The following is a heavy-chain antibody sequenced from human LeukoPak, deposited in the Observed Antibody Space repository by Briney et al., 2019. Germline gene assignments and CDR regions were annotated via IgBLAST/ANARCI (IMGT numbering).Heavy chain of an antibody. CDR1: GGSISSYY. CDR2: IYITGST. J-gene: IGHJ4*02. D-gene: IGHD2-21*01. CDR3: ARQALWFFDH. V-gene: IGHV4-4*07. Sequence: SETLSLTCTVSGGSISSYYRSWIRQPAGKGLEWIGRIYITGSTNYNPSLKSRVTMSVDTSKNQFSLKLISMTAADTAVYYCARQALWFFDHWGQGTLVTVSS.